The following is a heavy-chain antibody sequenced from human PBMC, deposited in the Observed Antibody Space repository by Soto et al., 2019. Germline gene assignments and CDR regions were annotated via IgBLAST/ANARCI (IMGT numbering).Heavy chain of an antibody. J-gene: IGHJ4*02. Sequence: PGGSLRLSCAASGFTFSSYGMHWVRQAPGKGLEWVAVIWYDGSNKYYADSVKGRFTISRDDSKNTLYLQMNSLRAEDTAVYYCARVASGSYFRHYYFDYWGQGTLVTVSS. D-gene: IGHD1-26*01. CDR1: GFTFSSYG. CDR2: IWYDGSNK. V-gene: IGHV3-33*01. CDR3: ARVASGSYFRHYYFDY.